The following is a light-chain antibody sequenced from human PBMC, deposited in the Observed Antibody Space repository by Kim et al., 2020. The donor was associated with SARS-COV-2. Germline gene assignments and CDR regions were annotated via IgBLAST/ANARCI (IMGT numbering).Light chain of an antibody. CDR3: QHYSTTPPT. Sequence: LSGSVGDRVTITCRASQDISNYLAWFQQKPGKVPKSLIYTASNLQSGVPSKFSGSGSGTDSTLTIRSLHPEDFATYYCQHYSTTPPTFGQGTKLEI. J-gene: IGKJ2*01. CDR2: TAS. V-gene: IGKV1-16*02. CDR1: QDISNY.